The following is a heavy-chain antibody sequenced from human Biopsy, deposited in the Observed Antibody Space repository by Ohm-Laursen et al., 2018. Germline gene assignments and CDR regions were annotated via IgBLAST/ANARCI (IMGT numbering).Heavy chain of an antibody. Sequence: SETLSLTCPVSGDSISSYYWSWIRQPPGKGLEWIGYVYYTGSTDYNPSLQSRVTISVDTSKNHFSLRLRSVTPADTAIYYCARDRGFYSDGTVPGYFDLWGRGTLVTVSS. CDR2: VYYTGST. CDR3: ARDRGFYSDGTVPGYFDL. D-gene: IGHD3-22*01. CDR1: GDSISSYY. V-gene: IGHV4-59*01. J-gene: IGHJ2*01.